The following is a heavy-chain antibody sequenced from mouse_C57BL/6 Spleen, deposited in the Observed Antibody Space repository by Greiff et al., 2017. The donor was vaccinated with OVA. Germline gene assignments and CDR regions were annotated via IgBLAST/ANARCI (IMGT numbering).Heavy chain of an antibody. CDR3: AKEDDYDWFAY. D-gene: IGHD2-4*01. V-gene: IGHV1-54*01. J-gene: IGHJ3*01. CDR1: GYAFTNYL. Sequence: QVQLQQSGAELVRPGTSVKVSCKASGYAFTNYLIEWVKQRPGQGLEWIGVINPGSGGTNYNEKFKGKATLTADTSSSTAYMQLSSLTSEDSAVYFCAKEDDYDWFAYWGQGTLVTVSA. CDR2: INPGSGGT.